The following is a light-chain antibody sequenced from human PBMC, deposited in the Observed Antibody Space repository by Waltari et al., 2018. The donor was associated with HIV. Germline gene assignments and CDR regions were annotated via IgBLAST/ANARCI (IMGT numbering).Light chain of an antibody. V-gene: IGLV2-23*01. J-gene: IGLJ1*01. CDR2: QDT. Sequence: QSVLTQPAFVSGSPGQSITISCTGTRSDVGSHNLVPWYQQNPGKAPQVIIFQDTKRPSGISDRFSASKSGKTASLRISGLRLDDEGTYYCCSYAGRNTYVFGSGTEVSVL. CDR1: RSDVGSHNL. CDR3: CSYAGRNTYV.